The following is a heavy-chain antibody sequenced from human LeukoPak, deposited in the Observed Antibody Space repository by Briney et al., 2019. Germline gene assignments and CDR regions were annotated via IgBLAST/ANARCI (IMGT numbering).Heavy chain of an antibody. CDR1: GFTFSNAW. J-gene: IGHJ4*02. CDR2: IKSKIDGGTT. Sequence: PGGSLRLSCAASGFTFSNAWMSWVRQAPGKGLEWVGRIKSKIDGGTTDYAAPVKGRFTISRGDSKNTLYLQMNSLKTEDTAVYYCTTSGGRYSGYDYFDYWGQGTLVTVSS. D-gene: IGHD5-12*01. V-gene: IGHV3-15*01. CDR3: TTSGGRYSGYDYFDY.